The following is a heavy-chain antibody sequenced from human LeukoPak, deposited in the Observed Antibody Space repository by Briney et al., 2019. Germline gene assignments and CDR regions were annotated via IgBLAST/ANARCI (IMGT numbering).Heavy chain of an antibody. D-gene: IGHD2-15*01. J-gene: IGHJ4*02. CDR1: GGSISSYY. Sequence: PSETLSLTCAVYGGSISSYYWSWIRQPPGKGLEWIGYIYYSGSTNYNPSLKSRVTISVDTSKNQFSLKLSSVTAADTAVYYCARTDLVGYCSGGSCYALSNWGQGTLVTVSS. CDR2: IYYSGST. CDR3: ARTDLVGYCSGGSCYALSN. V-gene: IGHV4-59*01.